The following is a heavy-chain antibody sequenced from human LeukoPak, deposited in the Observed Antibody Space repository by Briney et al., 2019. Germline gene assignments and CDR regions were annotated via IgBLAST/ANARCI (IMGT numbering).Heavy chain of an antibody. J-gene: IGHJ4*02. CDR3: ARVTVTTGAFDY. D-gene: IGHD4-17*01. CDR2: IYYSGST. Sequence: SETLSLTCTVSGGSISSYYWSWIRQPPGKGLEWIGYIYYSGSTNYNPSLKSRVTISVDTSKNQFSLKLSSVTAADTAVYYCARVTVTTGAFDYWGQGTLATVSS. CDR1: GGSISSYY. V-gene: IGHV4-59*01.